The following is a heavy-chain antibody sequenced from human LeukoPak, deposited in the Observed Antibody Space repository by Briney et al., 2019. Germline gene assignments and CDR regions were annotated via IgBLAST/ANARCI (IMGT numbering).Heavy chain of an antibody. D-gene: IGHD3-16*01. V-gene: IGHV1-69*05. CDR3: ARAGLSGYYYYYMDV. CDR1: GGTFNSYA. J-gene: IGHJ6*03. Sequence: SVKVSCKASGGTFNSYAISWVRQAPGQGLEWMGGIIPIFGTANYAQKFQGRVTITTDESTSTAYMELSSLRSEDTAVYYCARAGLSGYYYYYMDVWGKGTTVTVSS. CDR2: IIPIFGTA.